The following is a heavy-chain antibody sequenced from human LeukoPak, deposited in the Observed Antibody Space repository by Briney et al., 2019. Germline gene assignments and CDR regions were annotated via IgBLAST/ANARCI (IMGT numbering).Heavy chain of an antibody. D-gene: IGHD2-15*01. J-gene: IGHJ4*02. CDR3: ASIVVVVAATPAYYFDY. V-gene: IGHV3-11*06. CDR2: ISSSSGYT. Sequence: GGSLRLSCAASGFTFSDYYMSWIRQAPGKGLEWVSYISSSSGYTNYADSVKGRFTISRDNAKNSLYLQMNSLRAEDTAVYYCASIVVVVAATPAYYFDYWGQGTLATVSS. CDR1: GFTFSDYY.